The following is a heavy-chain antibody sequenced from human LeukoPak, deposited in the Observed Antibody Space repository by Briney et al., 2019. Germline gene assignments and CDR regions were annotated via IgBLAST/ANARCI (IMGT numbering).Heavy chain of an antibody. Sequence: SVKVSCKASGGTFSSYAISWVRQAPGQGLEWMGGIIPIFGTANYAQKFQGRVTITTGESTSTAYMELSSLRSEDTAVYYCAREDEYSSSPYFGYWGQGTLVTVSS. CDR1: GGTFSSYA. V-gene: IGHV1-69*05. J-gene: IGHJ4*02. CDR3: AREDEYSSSPYFGY. D-gene: IGHD6-6*01. CDR2: IIPIFGTA.